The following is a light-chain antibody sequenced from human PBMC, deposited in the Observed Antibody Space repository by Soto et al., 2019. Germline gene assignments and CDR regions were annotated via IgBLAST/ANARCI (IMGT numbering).Light chain of an antibody. CDR3: QKYNSAPWT. J-gene: IGKJ1*01. CDR2: AAS. V-gene: IGKV1-27*01. CDR1: QAISNY. Sequence: DIQMTQSPSSLSASVGDRVTITCRASQAISNYLAWYQQKPGKVPKLLIYAASTLQSGVPSRFSGSGSGTDFTLTISSLQPEDVASYYCQKYNSAPWTFGQGNKVEIK.